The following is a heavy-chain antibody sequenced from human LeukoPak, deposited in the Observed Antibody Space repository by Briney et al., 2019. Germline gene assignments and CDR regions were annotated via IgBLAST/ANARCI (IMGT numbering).Heavy chain of an antibody. CDR3: ARGNIAARRGYYFDY. V-gene: IGHV4-59*01. Sequence: SETLSLTCTVSGGSFSSYYWSWIRQPPGKGLEWIGYIYYSGSTNQNPSLKSRVTISVDTSKNQLSLNLRSVTAADTAVYYCARGNIAARRGYYFDYWGQGTLVTVSS. CDR1: GGSFSSYY. CDR2: IYYSGST. J-gene: IGHJ4*02. D-gene: IGHD6-6*01.